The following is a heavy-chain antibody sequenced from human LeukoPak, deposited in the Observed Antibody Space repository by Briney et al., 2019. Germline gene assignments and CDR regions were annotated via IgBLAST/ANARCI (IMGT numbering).Heavy chain of an antibody. J-gene: IGHJ6*02. CDR1: GFTFSSYA. D-gene: IGHD1-26*01. CDR3: ARDFSGSYYGTTDYDMDV. CDR2: ISYDGSNK. Sequence: GRSLRLSCAASGFTFSSYAMHWVRQAPGKGLEWVAVISYDGSNKYYADSVKGRFTISRDNSKNTLYLQMNSLRAEDTAVYYCARDFSGSYYGTTDYDMDVWGQGTTVTVSS. V-gene: IGHV3-30-3*01.